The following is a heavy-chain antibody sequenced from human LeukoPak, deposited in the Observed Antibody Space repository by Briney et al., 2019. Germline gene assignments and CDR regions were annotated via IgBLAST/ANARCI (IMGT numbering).Heavy chain of an antibody. Sequence: GGSLRLSCAASGFTVSNNYMSWVRQAPGKGLEWVSVIYSGGSTYYADSVKGRFTISRDTSKNTLYLQMNSLRAEDTAVYYCARDPSSELDYWGQGTLVTVSS. V-gene: IGHV3-66*01. D-gene: IGHD3-22*01. CDR1: GFTVSNNY. J-gene: IGHJ4*02. CDR3: ARDPSSELDY. CDR2: IYSGGST.